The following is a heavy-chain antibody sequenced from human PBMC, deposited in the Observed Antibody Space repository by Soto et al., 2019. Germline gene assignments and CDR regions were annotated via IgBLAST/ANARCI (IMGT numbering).Heavy chain of an antibody. V-gene: IGHV4-39*01. J-gene: IGHJ5*02. CDR2: LYHSGST. Sequence: SETLSLTCTASGGSISSTSYYSVWIRQPTRKVLECIVSLYHSGSTYYTPSLKSRVTISVDTSENKLSLRLSSVTAADTAVSYCATSNWFDPWGQGSQVTVSS. CDR3: ATSNWFDP. CDR1: GGSISSTSYY.